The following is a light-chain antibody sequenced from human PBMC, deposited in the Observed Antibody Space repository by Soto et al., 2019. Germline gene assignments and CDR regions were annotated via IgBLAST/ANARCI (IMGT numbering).Light chain of an antibody. CDR2: GAS. J-gene: IGKJ1*01. Sequence: EIVMTQSPATLSVSPGERATLSCRASQSVSSNLAWYQQKPGQTPRLLIYGASTRATGIPARFSGSGSGTEFTRTISILQSEDFAVYYCQQYNNWPPAFGQGTKVEIK. CDR3: QQYNNWPPA. V-gene: IGKV3-15*01. CDR1: QSVSSN.